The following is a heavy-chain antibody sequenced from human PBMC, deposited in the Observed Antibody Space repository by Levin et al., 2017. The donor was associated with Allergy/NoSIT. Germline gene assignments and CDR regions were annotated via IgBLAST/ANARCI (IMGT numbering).Heavy chain of an antibody. D-gene: IGHD2-2*01. V-gene: IGHV3-30*18. J-gene: IGHJ6*02. CDR3: EKGKGSTSPLDV. CDR1: GFDFSDYG. CDR2: IAYDGSKT. Sequence: GGSLRLSCRASGFDFSDYGMHWVRQSPGKGLEWVAVIAYDGSKTYVADSVKGRFTISRDNSKNTLHLQMNSLRRDDTGVYSCEKGKGSTSPLDVWGQGTTVSVSS.